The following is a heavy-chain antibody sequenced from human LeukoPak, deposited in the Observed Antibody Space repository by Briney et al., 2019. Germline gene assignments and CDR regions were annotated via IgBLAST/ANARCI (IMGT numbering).Heavy chain of an antibody. Sequence: GASVKVSCKASGYTFTGYYMHWVRQAPGQGLEWMGWINPNSGGTNYAQKFQGRVTMTRDTSISTAYMELSRLRSDDTAVHYCARSVGATYEIDYWGQGTLVTVSS. CDR2: INPNSGGT. CDR3: ARSVGATYEIDY. V-gene: IGHV1-2*02. J-gene: IGHJ4*02. CDR1: GYTFTGYY. D-gene: IGHD1-26*01.